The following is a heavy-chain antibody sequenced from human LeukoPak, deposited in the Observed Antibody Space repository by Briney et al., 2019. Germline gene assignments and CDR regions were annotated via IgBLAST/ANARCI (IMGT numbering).Heavy chain of an antibody. CDR2: ISSSGSTI. J-gene: IGHJ4*02. CDR3: ARDVYNDDGIDY. Sequence: AGGSLRLSCAASGFTFSSYEMHWVRQAPGKGLQWVSYISSSGSTIYYAGSVKGRFTISRDNAKNSLYLQMNSLRAEDTAVYYCARDVYNDDGIDYWGQGTLVTVAS. D-gene: IGHD3-22*01. V-gene: IGHV3-48*03. CDR1: GFTFSSYE.